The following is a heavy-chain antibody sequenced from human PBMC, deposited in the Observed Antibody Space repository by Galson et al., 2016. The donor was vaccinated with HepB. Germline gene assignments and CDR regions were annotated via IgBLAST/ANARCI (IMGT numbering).Heavy chain of an antibody. CDR1: GFTFSNSG. CDR2: ISYDGFNT. D-gene: IGHD2/OR15-2a*01. V-gene: IGHV3-30*18. Sequence: SLRLSCAASGFTFSNSGMHWVRQAPGKGLEWVTVISYDGFNTYYADSVKGRFTISRDNSKNTLYLQMNSLRAEDTAVYHCAKNLVPRTTDYYYGMDVWGTGTTVAVSA. J-gene: IGHJ6*04. CDR3: AKNLVPRTTDYYYGMDV.